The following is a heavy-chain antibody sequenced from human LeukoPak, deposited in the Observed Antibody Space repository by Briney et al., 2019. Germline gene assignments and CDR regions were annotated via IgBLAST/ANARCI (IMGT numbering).Heavy chain of an antibody. D-gene: IGHD4-11*01. CDR1: GGSISSSSYY. CDR2: IYYSGST. J-gene: IGHJ6*02. CDR3: AREASNYYYYGMDV. Sequence: SETLSLTCTVSGGSISSSSYYWGWIRQPPGKGLEWIGSIYYSGSTNYNPSLKSRVTISVDTSKNQFPLKLSSVTAADTAVYYCAREASNYYYYGMDVWGQGTTVTVSS. V-gene: IGHV4-39*06.